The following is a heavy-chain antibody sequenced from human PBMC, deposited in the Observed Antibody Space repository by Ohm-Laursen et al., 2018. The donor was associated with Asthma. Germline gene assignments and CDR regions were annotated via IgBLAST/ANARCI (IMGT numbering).Heavy chain of an antibody. CDR3: VRVARMESGY. J-gene: IGHJ4*02. Sequence: SLRLSCAASGFTFSSYGMHWVRQAPGKGLEWVAVISYDGSNKYYADSVKGRFTISRDNSKNTLDLQMNSLRVEDTAAYFCVRVARMESGYWGQGALVTVSS. V-gene: IGHV3-33*05. D-gene: IGHD2-8*01. CDR2: ISYDGSNK. CDR1: GFTFSSYG.